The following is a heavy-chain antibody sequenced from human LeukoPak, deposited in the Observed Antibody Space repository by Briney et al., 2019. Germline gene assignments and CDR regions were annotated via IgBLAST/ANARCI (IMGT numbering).Heavy chain of an antibody. V-gene: IGHV1-46*01. J-gene: IGHJ4*02. Sequence: ASVKVSCKASGYTFTSYYMHWVRQAPGQGLEWMGIINPSGGSTSYAQKFQGRVTMTRDTSTSTVYMELSSLRSEDTAVYYCARDPLSPSTDELYFDYWGQGTLVTVSS. CDR1: GYTFTSYY. D-gene: IGHD1-26*01. CDR3: ARDPLSPSTDELYFDY. CDR2: INPSGGST.